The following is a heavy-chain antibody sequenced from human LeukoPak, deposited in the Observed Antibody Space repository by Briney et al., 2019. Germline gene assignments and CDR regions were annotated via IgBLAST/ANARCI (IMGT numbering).Heavy chain of an antibody. CDR1: GYSFDYYW. D-gene: IGHD3-3*01. Sequence: PGESLKISCKASGYSFDYYWIAWVRQMPGKGLEWMGIIYPDDSDSKYSPSFQGQVTISVDKSINTAYLQWSSLKASNTAIYYCARVGSVTNFGVVSYYFDYWGQGTLVTVSS. CDR2: IYPDDSDS. J-gene: IGHJ4*02. V-gene: IGHV5-51*01. CDR3: ARVGSVTNFGVVSYYFDY.